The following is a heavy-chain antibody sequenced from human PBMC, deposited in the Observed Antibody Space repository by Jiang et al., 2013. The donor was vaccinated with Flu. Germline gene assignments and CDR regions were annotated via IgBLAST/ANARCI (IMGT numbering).Heavy chain of an antibody. CDR1: GYSFTSYW. Sequence: GAEVKKPGESLKISCKGSGYSFTSYWIGWVRQMPGKGLEWMGIIYPGDSDTRYSPSFQGQVTISADKSISTAYLQWSSLKASDTAMYYCARLPHHYYDSRYYFDYWGQGTLVTVSS. D-gene: IGHD3-22*01. V-gene: IGHV5-51*03. CDR3: ARLPHHYYDSRYYFDY. CDR2: IYPGDSDT. J-gene: IGHJ4*02.